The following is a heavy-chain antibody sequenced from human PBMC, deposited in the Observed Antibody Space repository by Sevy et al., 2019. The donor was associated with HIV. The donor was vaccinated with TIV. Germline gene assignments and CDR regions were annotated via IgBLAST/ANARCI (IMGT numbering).Heavy chain of an antibody. Sequence: GGSLRLSCAASGFTFSSYSMNWVRQAPGKGLEWVSAISGLSNYIYYAESLKGRFIISRDNAKNTLYLQMNSLRADDTAVYYCATGPPDGSNDYFDSWGQGTLVTVSS. CDR3: ATGPPDGSNDYFDS. D-gene: IGHD1-26*01. CDR2: ISGLSNYI. CDR1: GFTFSSYS. V-gene: IGHV3-21*01. J-gene: IGHJ4*02.